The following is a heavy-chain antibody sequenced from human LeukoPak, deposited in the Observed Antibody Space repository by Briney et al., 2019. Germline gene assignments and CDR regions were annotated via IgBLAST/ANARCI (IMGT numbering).Heavy chain of an antibody. V-gene: IGHV3-74*01. D-gene: IGHD6-6*01. CDR3: ARDSDIAARNLDY. CDR1: GFTFSSYW. Sequence: GGSLRLSCAASGFTFSSYWTHWVRQAPGKGLVWVSRINSDGSSTSYADSVKGRFTISRDNAKNTLYLQMNSLRAEDTAVYYCARDSDIAARNLDYWGQGTLGTVSS. J-gene: IGHJ4*02. CDR2: INSDGSST.